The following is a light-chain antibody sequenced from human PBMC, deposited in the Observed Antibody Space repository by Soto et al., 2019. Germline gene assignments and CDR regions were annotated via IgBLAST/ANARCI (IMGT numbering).Light chain of an antibody. Sequence: QSVLTQPPSVSAAPGQKVTISCSGSSSNIGNNYVSWYQQLPGTAPKLLIYENNKRPSGIPDRFSGSKSGTSATLGITGLQTGDEADYYCGTWDSSLSAGFHWVFGGGTKLTVL. CDR1: SSNIGNNY. V-gene: IGLV1-51*02. J-gene: IGLJ3*02. CDR3: GTWDSSLSAGFHWV. CDR2: ENN.